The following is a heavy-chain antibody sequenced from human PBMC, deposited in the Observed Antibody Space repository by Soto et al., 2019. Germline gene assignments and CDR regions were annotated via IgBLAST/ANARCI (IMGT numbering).Heavy chain of an antibody. CDR1: GDSFTTYW. V-gene: IGHV5-51*01. D-gene: IGHD3-22*01. Sequence: GESLKISCQASGDSFTTYWIAWVRQMPGKGLEWMGIIYPGDSDTRYSPSFQGQVTISVDKSITTAYLQSSSLKASDTAMYYCARQYYYDSWAPWFDPWGQGTLVTVPQ. CDR3: ARQYYYDSWAPWFDP. J-gene: IGHJ5*02. CDR2: IYPGDSDT.